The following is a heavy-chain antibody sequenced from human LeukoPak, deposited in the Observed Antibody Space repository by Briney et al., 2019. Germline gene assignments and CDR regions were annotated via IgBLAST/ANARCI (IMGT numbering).Heavy chain of an antibody. CDR3: ASGSLHYYYDSSGYFDY. CDR1: GGSFSGYY. J-gene: IGHJ4*02. V-gene: IGHV4-34*01. Sequence: SETLSLTCAVYGGSFSGYYWSWIRQPPGKGLEWIGEINHSGSTNYNPSLKSRVTISVDTSKNQFSLKLSSVTAADTAVYYCASGSLHYYYDSSGYFDYWGQGTLVTVSS. D-gene: IGHD3-22*01. CDR2: INHSGST.